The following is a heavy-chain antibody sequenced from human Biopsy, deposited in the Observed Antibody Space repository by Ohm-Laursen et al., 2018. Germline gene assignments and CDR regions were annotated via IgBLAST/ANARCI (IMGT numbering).Heavy chain of an antibody. Sequence: SLRLSCTASGFTFSNYGMHWVRQAPGKGLEWVAFIWSDGSNKYYADSVKGRLTISRDNSKNTLYLQMNSLRVEDTAVYFCARDVGSSGWYYYGMDVWGQGTTVTVSS. CDR1: GFTFSNYG. CDR2: IWSDGSNK. D-gene: IGHD6-19*01. J-gene: IGHJ6*02. CDR3: ARDVGSSGWYYYGMDV. V-gene: IGHV3-33*01.